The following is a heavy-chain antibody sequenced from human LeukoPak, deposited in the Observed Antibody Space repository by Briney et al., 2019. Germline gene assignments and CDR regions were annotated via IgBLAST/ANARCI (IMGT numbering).Heavy chain of an antibody. V-gene: IGHV4-4*07. Sequence: PSETLSLTCTVSVASIISYYWSWIRQPAGKGLEWIGRMYISGSTDYNPSLKSRVTISIDKSKNQFSLWLTFVASADAAFYFCARVHRGVDTFDIWGQGTMVTVSS. J-gene: IGHJ3*02. CDR3: ARVHRGVDTFDI. CDR1: VASIISYY. D-gene: IGHD3-10*01. CDR2: MYISGST.